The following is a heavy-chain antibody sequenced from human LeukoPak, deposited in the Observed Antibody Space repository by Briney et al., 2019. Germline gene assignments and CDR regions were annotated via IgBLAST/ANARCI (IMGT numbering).Heavy chain of an antibody. CDR2: IYYSGST. D-gene: IGHD3-16*02. Sequence: PSETLSLTCTVSGGSISSSSYYWGWIRQPPGKGLEWIGSIYYSGSTYYNPSLKSRVTISVDTSKNQFSLKLSSVTAADTAVYYCARDQYDYVWGSYRPTLRETHNDGPSYTFDYWGQGTLVTVSS. V-gene: IGHV4-39*07. CDR3: ARDQYDYVWGSYRPTLRETHNDGPSYTFDY. J-gene: IGHJ4*02. CDR1: GGSISSSSYY.